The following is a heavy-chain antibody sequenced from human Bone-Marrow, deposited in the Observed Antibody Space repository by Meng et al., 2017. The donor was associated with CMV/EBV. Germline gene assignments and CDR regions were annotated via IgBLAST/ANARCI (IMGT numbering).Heavy chain of an antibody. V-gene: IGHV3-30*02. J-gene: IGHJ3*02. D-gene: IGHD2-2*02. CDR2: IRYDGSNK. CDR3: ARVKKGPKRYCSSTSCYTGAFDI. Sequence: GGSLRLSCAASGFTFSGYGMHWVRQAPGKGLEWVAFIRYDGSNKYYADSVKGRFTISRDNSKSTLYLQMNSLRAEDTAVYYCARVKKGPKRYCSSTSCYTGAFDIWGQGTMVTVSS. CDR1: GFTFSGYG.